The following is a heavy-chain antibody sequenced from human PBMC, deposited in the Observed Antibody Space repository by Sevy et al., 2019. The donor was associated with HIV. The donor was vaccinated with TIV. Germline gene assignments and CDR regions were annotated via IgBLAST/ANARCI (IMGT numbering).Heavy chain of an antibody. J-gene: IGHJ4*02. CDR1: GYTLSELS. Sequence: ASVKVSCKVSGYTLSELSMHWVRLAPGKGLEWMGSFDPEDEETTYAQKFQGRVTMTEDTSTDTAYMELSSLRSEDTAVYYCATTKDYYDSSGSPFVYWGQGTLVTVSS. V-gene: IGHV1-24*01. D-gene: IGHD3-22*01. CDR2: FDPEDEET. CDR3: ATTKDYYDSSGSPFVY.